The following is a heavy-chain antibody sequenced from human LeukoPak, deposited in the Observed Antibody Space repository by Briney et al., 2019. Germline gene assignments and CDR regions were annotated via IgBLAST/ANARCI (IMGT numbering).Heavy chain of an antibody. CDR2: ISYDGSSK. V-gene: IGHV3-30*03. Sequence: PGGSLRLSCAASGFTFSSYPMHWVRQAPGKGLEWVAVISYDGSSKYYADSVKGRFTISRDNAKNSLYLQMNSLRAEDTAVYYCARDLFEVVAATRDDYWGQGTLVTVSS. CDR3: ARDLFEVVAATRDDY. CDR1: GFTFSSYP. J-gene: IGHJ4*02. D-gene: IGHD2-15*01.